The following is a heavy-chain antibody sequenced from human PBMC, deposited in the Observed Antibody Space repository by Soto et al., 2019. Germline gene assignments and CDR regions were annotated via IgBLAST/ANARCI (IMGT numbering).Heavy chain of an antibody. V-gene: IGHV1-18*01. J-gene: IGHJ3*02. CDR1: GYTFTSYG. CDR2: ISAYNGNT. Sequence: QVQLVQSGAEVKKPGASVKVSCKASGYTFTSYGISWVRQAPGQGLEWMGWISAYNGNTNYAQKLQGRVTMTTDTSTSTAYMELRSLRSDDSAVYYCARSLWQQLDPDDAFDIWGQGTMVTVSS. D-gene: IGHD6-13*01. CDR3: ARSLWQQLDPDDAFDI.